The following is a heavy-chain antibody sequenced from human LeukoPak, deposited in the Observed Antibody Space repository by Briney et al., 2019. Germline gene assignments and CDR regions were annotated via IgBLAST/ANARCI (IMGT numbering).Heavy chain of an antibody. CDR3: ARGFHTGLDY. D-gene: IGHD1-14*01. Sequence: PSETLSLTCTVSGGSISSSSYYWGWIRQPPGKGLEWIGSIYYSGSTYYNPSLKSRVTISVDTSKNQFSLKLSSVTAADTAVYYCARGFHTGLDYWGQGTLVTVSS. J-gene: IGHJ4*02. CDR2: IYYSGST. V-gene: IGHV4-39*07. CDR1: GGSISSSSYY.